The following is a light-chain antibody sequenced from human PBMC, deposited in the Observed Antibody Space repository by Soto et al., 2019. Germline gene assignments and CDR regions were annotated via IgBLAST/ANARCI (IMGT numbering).Light chain of an antibody. J-gene: IGKJ4*02. CDR1: QSVGNS. Sequence: DLQMTPSPSTPSSFVGDRGSITLRASQSVGNSLAWYQKRAGKDPKILIFDASTLESGVPSKFSGSGSDTEFNFTISRLQTDDSATYECQQYNTYGLTFGGGTKVEIK. V-gene: IGKV1-5*01. CDR3: QQYNTYGLT. CDR2: DAS.